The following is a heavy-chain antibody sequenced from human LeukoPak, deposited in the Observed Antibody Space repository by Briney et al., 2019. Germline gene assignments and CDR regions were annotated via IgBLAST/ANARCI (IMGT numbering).Heavy chain of an antibody. V-gene: IGHV7-4-1*02. CDR2: INTNTGNP. CDR1: GYTFTNYA. CDR3: APRIAAAGYYFDY. Sequence: ASVKVSCKASGYTFTNYAMNWVRQAPGQGLEWMGWINTNTGNPTYAQGFTGRFVFSLDTSVSTAYLQISSLKAEDTAVYYCAPRIAAAGYYFDYWGQGTLVTVSS. J-gene: IGHJ4*02. D-gene: IGHD6-13*01.